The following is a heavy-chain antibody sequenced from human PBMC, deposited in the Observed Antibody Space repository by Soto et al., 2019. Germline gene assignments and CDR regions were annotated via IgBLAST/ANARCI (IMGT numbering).Heavy chain of an antibody. D-gene: IGHD5-12*01. V-gene: IGHV4-4*07. CDR2: IFSSGST. J-gene: IGHJ4*02. CDR1: GGAINTFY. Sequence: LSLTCTVSGGAINTFYWSLVRQPALKGLEWIGRIFSSGSTSFNPSLESRVAMSVDTSKNHFSLNLSSVTAADMAVYYCAREGSYSAYNFAHGIQLWSFDFWGQGALVTVSS. CDR3: AREGSYSAYNFAHGIQLWSFDF.